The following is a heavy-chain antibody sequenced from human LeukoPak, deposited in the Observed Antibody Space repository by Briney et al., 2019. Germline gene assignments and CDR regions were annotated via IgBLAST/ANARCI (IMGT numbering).Heavy chain of an antibody. CDR2: ISSSSSTI. V-gene: IGHV3-48*01. J-gene: IGHJ4*02. Sequence: AGGSLRLSCAASGFTFSSYSMNWVRQAPGKGLEWVSYISSSSSTIYYADSVKGRFTISRDNAKNSLYLQMNSLRAEDTAVYYCARDLGNSGSYLFDYWGQGTLVTVSS. CDR3: ARDLGNSGSYLFDY. CDR1: GFTFSSYS. D-gene: IGHD1-26*01.